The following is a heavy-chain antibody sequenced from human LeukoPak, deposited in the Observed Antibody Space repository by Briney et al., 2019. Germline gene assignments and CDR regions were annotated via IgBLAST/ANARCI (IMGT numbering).Heavy chain of an antibody. D-gene: IGHD6-6*01. CDR3: ASFGQLVPPFDY. CDR2: IIPIFGAA. J-gene: IGHJ4*02. Sequence: SVKVSCKASGGTFSSYAISWVRQAPGQGLEWMGGIIPIFGAANYAQKFQGRVTITADESTSTAYMELSSLRSEDTAVYYCASFGQLVPPFDYWGQGTLVTVSS. V-gene: IGHV1-69*01. CDR1: GGTFSSYA.